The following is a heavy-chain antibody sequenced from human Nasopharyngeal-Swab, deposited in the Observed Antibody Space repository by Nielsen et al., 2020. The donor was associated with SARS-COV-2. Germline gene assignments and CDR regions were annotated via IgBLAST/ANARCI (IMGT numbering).Heavy chain of an antibody. CDR2: ISSSGSTI. CDR1: GFTFSSYE. V-gene: IGHV3-48*03. D-gene: IGHD3-22*01. Sequence: SCAASGFTFSSYEMNWVRQAPGKGLEWVSYISSSGSTIYYADSVKGRFTISRDNAKNSLYLQMNSLRAEDTAVYYCARDPPYYDSSAPWGFDYWGQGTLVTVSS. J-gene: IGHJ4*02. CDR3: ARDPPYYDSSAPWGFDY.